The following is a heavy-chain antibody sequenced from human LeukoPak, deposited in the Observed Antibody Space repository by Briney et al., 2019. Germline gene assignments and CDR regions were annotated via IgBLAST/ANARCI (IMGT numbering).Heavy chain of an antibody. V-gene: IGHV1-69*05. CDR1: GYTFTGYY. Sequence: SVKVSCKASGYTFTGYYMHWVRQAPGQGLEWMGGIIPIFGTANYAQKFQGRVTITTDESTSTAYMELSSLRSEDTAVYYCARDLYYDSSPPWFNYFDYWGQGTLVTVSS. CDR3: ARDLYYDSSPPWFNYFDY. D-gene: IGHD3-22*01. CDR2: IIPIFGTA. J-gene: IGHJ4*02.